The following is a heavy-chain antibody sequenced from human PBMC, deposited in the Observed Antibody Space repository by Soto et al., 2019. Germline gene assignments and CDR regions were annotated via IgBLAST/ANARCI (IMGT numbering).Heavy chain of an antibody. CDR2: IYHSGST. CDR1: GGSISSGDYY. J-gene: IGHJ4*02. Sequence: SETLSLTCTVSGGSISSGDYYWSWIRQPPGKGLEWIGYIYHSGSTYYNPSLKSRVTISVDTSKNQFSLKLSSVTAADTAVYYCARRRRLNYFDYWGQGTLVTVSS. CDR3: ARRRRLNYFDY. V-gene: IGHV4-30-4*01. D-gene: IGHD3-16*01.